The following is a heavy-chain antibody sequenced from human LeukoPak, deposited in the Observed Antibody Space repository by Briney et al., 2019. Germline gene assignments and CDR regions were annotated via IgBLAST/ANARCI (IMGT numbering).Heavy chain of an antibody. CDR2: ISSSGSTI. J-gene: IGHJ4*02. V-gene: IGHV3-48*03. CDR1: GFTFSSYE. D-gene: IGHD6-13*01. CDR3: ARVRRGAAAVLDY. Sequence: GGSLRLSCAASGFTFSSYEMNWVRQAPGKGLEWVSYISSSGSTIYYADSVKGRFTITRDNAKNSLYLQMNSLRAEDTAVYYCARVRRGAAAVLDYWGQGTLVTVSS.